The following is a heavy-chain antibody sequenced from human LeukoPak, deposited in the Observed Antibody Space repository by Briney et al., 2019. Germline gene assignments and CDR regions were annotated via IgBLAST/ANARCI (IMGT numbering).Heavy chain of an antibody. J-gene: IGHJ4*02. V-gene: IGHV6-1*01. CDR3: ARDRHHFDSNGGYCFDY. D-gene: IGHD3-22*01. CDR2: TYYRSKWYN. CDR1: GDSVSSLTAA. Sequence: SQTLSLTCAISGDSVSSLTAAWNWIRQSPSRGLEWLGRTYYRSKWYNDYAVSVKSRITIDPDTSKNQFSLQLNSVTPEDTAVYYCARDRHHFDSNGGYCFDYWGQGTLVTVSS.